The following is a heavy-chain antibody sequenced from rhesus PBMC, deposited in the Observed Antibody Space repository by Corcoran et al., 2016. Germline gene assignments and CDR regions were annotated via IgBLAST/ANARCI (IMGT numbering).Heavy chain of an antibody. CDR3: AKDQGYSCFDY. D-gene: IGHD5-24*01. CDR2: INSGEGST. CDR1: GFTFSNYW. Sequence: EVQLVESGGGLAKPGGSLRLSCAASGFTFSNYWMNWVHQAPGKGQEWVSVINSGEGSTNYADTVKGRFTISRDNAKNTLSLQMNSLRAEDTAVYYCAKDQGYSCFDYWGQGVLVTVSS. V-gene: IGHV3S25*01. J-gene: IGHJ4*01.